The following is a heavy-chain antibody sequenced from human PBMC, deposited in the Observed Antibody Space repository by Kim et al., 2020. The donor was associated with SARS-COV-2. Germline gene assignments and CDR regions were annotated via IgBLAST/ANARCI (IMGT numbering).Heavy chain of an antibody. J-gene: IGHJ3*02. D-gene: IGHD3-9*01. Sequence: ASVKVSCKVSGYTLTELSMHWVRQAPGKGLEWMGGFDPEDGETIYAQKFQGRVTMTEDTSTDTAYMELSSLRSEDTAVYYCATPGGLVDLASDAFDIWGQGTMVTVSS. CDR1: GYTLTELS. V-gene: IGHV1-24*01. CDR3: ATPGGLVDLASDAFDI. CDR2: FDPEDGET.